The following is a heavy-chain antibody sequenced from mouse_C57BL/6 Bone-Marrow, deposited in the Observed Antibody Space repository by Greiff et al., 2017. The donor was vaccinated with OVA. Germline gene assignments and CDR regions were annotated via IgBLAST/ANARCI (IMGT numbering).Heavy chain of an antibody. V-gene: IGHV1-54*01. D-gene: IGHD2-3*01. CDR1: GYAFTNYL. Sequence: VQLQQSGAELVRPGTSVKVSCKASGYAFTNYLIEWVKQRPGQGLEWIGVINPGSGGTYYNEKFKGKATLTGDKSSSTAYIQLSSLTSEDSAVYFFSRCSGGYFIDYWGQGTTLTVSS. CDR2: INPGSGGT. CDR3: SRCSGGYFIDY. J-gene: IGHJ2*01.